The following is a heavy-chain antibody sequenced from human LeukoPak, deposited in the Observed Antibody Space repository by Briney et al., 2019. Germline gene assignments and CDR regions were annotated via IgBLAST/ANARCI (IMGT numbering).Heavy chain of an antibody. CDR2: IWYDGSIK. CDR1: GFTFRNYG. Sequence: GGSLRLSCAASGFTFRNYGMHWVRLAPGKGLEWVAFIWYDGSIKYYVDSVKVRFTVSRDNTKNTLYLQMNSLRAQDTAVYYCAKDVNVGGDYFDYGGQGTLVTVSS. J-gene: IGHJ4*02. D-gene: IGHD3-10*01. V-gene: IGHV3-30*02. CDR3: AKDVNVGGDYFDY.